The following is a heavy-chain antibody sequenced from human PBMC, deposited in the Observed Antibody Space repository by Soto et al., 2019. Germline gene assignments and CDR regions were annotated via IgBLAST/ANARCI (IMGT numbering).Heavy chain of an antibody. CDR3: TRHQGEGHYEFWSGPYYYYMDV. J-gene: IGHJ6*03. CDR2: IRSKANSYAT. D-gene: IGHD3-3*01. CDR1: GFTFSGSA. Sequence: GGSLRLSCAASGFTFSGSAMHWVRQASGKGLEWVGRIRSKANSYATAYAASVKGRFTISRDDSKNTAYLQMNSLKTEDTAVYYCTRHQGEGHYEFWSGPYYYYMDVWGKGTTVTLSS. V-gene: IGHV3-73*01.